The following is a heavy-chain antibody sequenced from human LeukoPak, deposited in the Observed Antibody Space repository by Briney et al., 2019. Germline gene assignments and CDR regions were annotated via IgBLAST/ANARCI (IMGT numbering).Heavy chain of an antibody. V-gene: IGHV3-74*01. J-gene: IGHJ4*02. CDR2: INSDGSST. Sequence: GGSPRLSCAASGFSFSTSAMHWVRQAPGKGLVWVSRINSDGSSTSYADSVKGRFTISRDNAKNTLYLQMNSLRAEDTAVYYCAREGLYGRYFDYWGQGTLVTVSS. CDR1: GFSFSTSA. CDR3: AREGLYGRYFDY. D-gene: IGHD2-2*02.